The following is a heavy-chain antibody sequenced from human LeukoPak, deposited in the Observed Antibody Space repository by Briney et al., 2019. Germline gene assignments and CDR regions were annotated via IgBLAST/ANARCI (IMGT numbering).Heavy chain of an antibody. CDR2: IYYSGST. D-gene: IGHD6-19*01. V-gene: IGHV4-59*08. CDR1: GGSISSFY. CDR3: AKYAWGWLDI. Sequence: SETLSLTCTVSGGSISSFYWSWIRQPPGKGLELIGYIYYSGSTHYNPSLESRVTISVDTSKNQFSLRPRSVTAADTAVYYCAKYAWGWLDIWGQGTMVTVSS. J-gene: IGHJ3*02.